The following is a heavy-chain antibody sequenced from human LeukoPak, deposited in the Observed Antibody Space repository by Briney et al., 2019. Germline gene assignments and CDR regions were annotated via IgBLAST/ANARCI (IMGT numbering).Heavy chain of an antibody. CDR1: GYTFTSHA. D-gene: IGHD6-19*01. CDR2: INAGNGNT. V-gene: IGHV1-3*01. CDR3: ARDARDMKYSSGWYGVGYFDY. J-gene: IGHJ4*02. Sequence: GASVKVSCKASGYTFTSHAMHWVRQAPGQRLEWMGWINAGNGNTKYSQKFQGRVTITRDTSASTAYMELSSLRSEDTAVYYCARDARDMKYSSGWYGVGYFDYWGQGTLVTVSS.